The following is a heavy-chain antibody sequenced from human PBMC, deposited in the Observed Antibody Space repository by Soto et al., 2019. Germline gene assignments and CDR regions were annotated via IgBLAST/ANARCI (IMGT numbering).Heavy chain of an antibody. CDR2: MNPNSGNT. V-gene: IGHV1-8*01. Sequence: QVQLVQSGAEVEKPGASVKVSCKTSGYTFTSYDVNWVRQATGQGLEWMGWMNPNSGNTGYAQKFQGRVTMTRNTSISTAYMELSSLTSDDTAVYYCARGPERAGSGSSYFDFWGQGTPVTVSS. J-gene: IGHJ4*02. D-gene: IGHD3-10*01. CDR1: GYTFTSYD. CDR3: ARGPERAGSGSSYFDF.